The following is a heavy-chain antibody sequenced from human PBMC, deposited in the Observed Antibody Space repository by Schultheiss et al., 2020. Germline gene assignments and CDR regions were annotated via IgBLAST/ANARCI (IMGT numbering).Heavy chain of an antibody. CDR2: IIPIFGTA. D-gene: IGHD2-2*01. Sequence: SVKVSCKASGYTFTGYYMHWVRQAPGQGLEWMGGIIPIFGTANYAQKFQGRVTITADESTSTAYMELSSLRSEDTAVYYCARARKGYCSSTSCFDYYGMDVWGQGTTVTVSS. V-gene: IGHV1-69*13. CDR3: ARARKGYCSSTSCFDYYGMDV. J-gene: IGHJ6*02. CDR1: GYTFTGYY.